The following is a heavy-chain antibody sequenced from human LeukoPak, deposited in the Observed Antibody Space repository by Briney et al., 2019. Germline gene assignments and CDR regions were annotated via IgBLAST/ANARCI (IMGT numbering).Heavy chain of an antibody. D-gene: IGHD2-2*01. V-gene: IGHV3-9*01. J-gene: IGHJ3*02. Sequence: GGSLRLSCAASGFTFNNYWMHWVRQAPGKGLEWVSGISWNSGSIGYADSVKGRFTISRDNAKNSLYLQMNSLRAEDTALYYCAKEYCSSTSCYHLFAAFDIWGQGTMVTVSS. CDR2: ISWNSGSI. CDR1: GFTFNNYW. CDR3: AKEYCSSTSCYHLFAAFDI.